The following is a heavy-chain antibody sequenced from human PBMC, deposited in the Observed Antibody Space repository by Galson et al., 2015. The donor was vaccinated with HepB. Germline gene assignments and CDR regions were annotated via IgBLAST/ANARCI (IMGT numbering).Heavy chain of an antibody. CDR2: ISSSSSTI. V-gene: IGHV3-48*02. Sequence: SLRLSCAASGFTFSSYSMNWVRQAPGKGLEWVSYISSSSSTIYYADSVKGRFTISRDNAKSSLYLQMNSLRDEDTAVYYCARDPYTSNYHYGMDVWGQGTTVTVSS. CDR3: ARDPYTSNYHYGMDV. J-gene: IGHJ6*02. D-gene: IGHD6-13*01. CDR1: GFTFSSYS.